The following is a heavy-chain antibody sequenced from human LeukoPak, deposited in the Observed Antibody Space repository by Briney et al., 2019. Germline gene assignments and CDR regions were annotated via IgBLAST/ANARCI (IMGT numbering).Heavy chain of an antibody. CDR1: GGSISSYY. CDR3: ARGRVSSSTWYSTYYYYFYMDA. J-gene: IGHJ6*03. CDR2: IYYSGST. Sequence: MPSETLSLTCTVSGGSISSYYWSWIRQPPGKGLEWIGYIYYSGSTNYNPSLNGRVSISRDTSKNLFSLRLRSVTAADTAVYFCARGRVSSSTWYSTYYYYFYMDAWGKGTTVTVSS. V-gene: IGHV4-59*01. D-gene: IGHD4-11*01.